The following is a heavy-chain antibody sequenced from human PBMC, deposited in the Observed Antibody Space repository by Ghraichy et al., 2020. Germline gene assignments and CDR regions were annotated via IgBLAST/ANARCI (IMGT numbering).Heavy chain of an antibody. CDR1: GFTFSSYA. CDR2: ISGSGGST. J-gene: IGHJ4*02. Sequence: LSLTCAASGFTFSSYAMSWVRQAPGEGLEWVSTISGSGGSTYYADSLKGRFTISRDNSNNTLFLQMNSLNTEDTALYYCAKQAGYCSGGSCYSSDYWGQGTLVTVSS. CDR3: AKQAGYCSGGSCYSSDY. D-gene: IGHD2-15*01. V-gene: IGHV3-23*01.